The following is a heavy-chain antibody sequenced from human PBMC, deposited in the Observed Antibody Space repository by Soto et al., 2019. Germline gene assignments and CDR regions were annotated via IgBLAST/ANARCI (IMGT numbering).Heavy chain of an antibody. J-gene: IGHJ4*02. CDR2: ISYDGSNK. Sequence: QVQLVESGGGVVQPGRSLRLSCAASGFTFSSYGMHWVRQAPGKGLEWVAVISYDGSNKYYADSVKGRFTISRDNSKNTLYLQMNSLRAEDTAVYYCAKWGGRFDYWGQGTLFTVSS. CDR3: AKWGGRFDY. D-gene: IGHD2-15*01. V-gene: IGHV3-30*18. CDR1: GFTFSSYG.